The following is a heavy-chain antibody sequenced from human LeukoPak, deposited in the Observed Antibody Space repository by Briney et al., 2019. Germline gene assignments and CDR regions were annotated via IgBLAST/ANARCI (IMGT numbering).Heavy chain of an antibody. CDR3: ARESKSHYGMDV. J-gene: IGHJ6*02. Sequence: GGSLGLSCAASGFTFSSYSMNWVRQAPGKGLEWVSSISSISSYLYYADSVKGRFTISRDNAKNSLYLQMNSLRAEDTAVYYCARESKSHYGMDVWGQGTTVTVSS. CDR1: GFTFSSYS. D-gene: IGHD4-11*01. CDR2: ISSISSYL. V-gene: IGHV3-21*01.